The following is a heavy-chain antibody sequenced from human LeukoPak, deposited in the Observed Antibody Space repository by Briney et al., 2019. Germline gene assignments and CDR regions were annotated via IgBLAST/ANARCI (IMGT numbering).Heavy chain of an antibody. CDR1: GYTFTSYG. D-gene: IGHD3-10*01. V-gene: IGHV1-18*01. CDR2: ISAYNGNT. CDR3: ARRVVRGVLSVWFDP. J-gene: IGHJ5*02. Sequence: GASVKVSCKASGYTFTSYGISWVRQAPGQGLEWMGRISAYNGNTNYAQKLQSRVTMTTDTSTSTAYMELRSLRSDDTAVYYCARRVVRGVLSVWFDPWGQGTLVTVSS.